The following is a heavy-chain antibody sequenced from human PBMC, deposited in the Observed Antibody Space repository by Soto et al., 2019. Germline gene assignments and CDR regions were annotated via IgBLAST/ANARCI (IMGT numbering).Heavy chain of an antibody. CDR3: AGERGGPTTSAFDI. J-gene: IGHJ3*02. CDR1: GFTFSSCA. Sequence: SLRLSCAASGFTFSSCAMGWVRQAPGKGLEWVSGISGNGGSTYYADSVKGRFTISRDNAKKSLYLQMNTLRAEDTAVYYCAGERGGPTTSAFDIWGQGTMVTVSS. D-gene: IGHD1-26*01. CDR2: ISGNGGST. V-gene: IGHV3-23*01.